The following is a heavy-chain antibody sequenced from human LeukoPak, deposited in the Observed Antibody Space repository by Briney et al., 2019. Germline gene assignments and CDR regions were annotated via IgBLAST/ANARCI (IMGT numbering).Heavy chain of an antibody. CDR3: AREIVGAIPFDY. CDR1: GGTFSSYA. Sequence: ASVKVSCKASGGTFSSYAISWVRQAPGQGLEWMGRIIPILGIANYAQKFQGRVTITADKSTSTAYMELSSLRSEDTAVYYCAREIVGAIPFDYWGQGTLVTVSS. CDR2: IIPILGIA. D-gene: IGHD1-26*01. J-gene: IGHJ4*02. V-gene: IGHV1-69*04.